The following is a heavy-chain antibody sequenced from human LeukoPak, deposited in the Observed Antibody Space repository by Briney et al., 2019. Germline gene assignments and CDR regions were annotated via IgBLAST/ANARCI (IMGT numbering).Heavy chain of an antibody. D-gene: IGHD2-2*01. Sequence: SVKPSCKASGATYSSSVISWGRQAPGQGLEWMGGFIPLFGTAHYAQKFQGRITITTDESTSTAYMELSSLRSEDTAVYYCARAYCSGTSCHRSRYYYYKDVWGKGTTVTVSS. CDR3: ARAYCSGTSCHRSRYYYYKDV. CDR1: GATYSSSV. J-gene: IGHJ6*03. CDR2: FIPLFGTA. V-gene: IGHV1-69*05.